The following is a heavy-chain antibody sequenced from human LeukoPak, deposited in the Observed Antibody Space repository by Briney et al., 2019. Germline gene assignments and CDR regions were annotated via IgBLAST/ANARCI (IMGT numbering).Heavy chain of an antibody. Sequence: PSETLSLTCTVSGGSISSYYWSWIRQPPGKGLEWIGHIYTSGSTNYNPSLKSRVTISVDTSKNQFSLKLSSVTAADTAVYYCARHVHGYGPDYYYYYIDVWGKGTPVTVSS. CDR3: ARHVHGYGPDYYYYYIDV. CDR2: IYTSGST. D-gene: IGHD5-18*01. V-gene: IGHV4-4*09. CDR1: GGSISSYY. J-gene: IGHJ6*03.